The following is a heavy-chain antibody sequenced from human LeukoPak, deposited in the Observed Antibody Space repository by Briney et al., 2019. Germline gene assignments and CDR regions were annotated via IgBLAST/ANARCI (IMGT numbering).Heavy chain of an antibody. Sequence: GGSLRLSCAVSGFTFSSYAMSWVRQAPGKGLEWVSVISGSGGSTYYADSVKGRFTISRDNSKNTVYLQMNSLRAEDTAVYYCAKDGTSGWYVGNWFDPWGQGTLVAVSS. CDR2: ISGSGGST. J-gene: IGHJ5*02. V-gene: IGHV3-23*01. CDR3: AKDGTSGWYVGNWFDP. CDR1: GFTFSSYA. D-gene: IGHD6-19*01.